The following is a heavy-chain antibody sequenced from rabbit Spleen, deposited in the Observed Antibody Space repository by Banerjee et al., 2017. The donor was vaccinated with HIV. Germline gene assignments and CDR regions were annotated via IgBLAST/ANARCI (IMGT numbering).Heavy chain of an antibody. Sequence: QLEESAGGLVQPGGSLKLSCKASGFTLSSYYMTWVRQAPGKGLEWIGYIDPVFGITYYANLVNGRFSISRENAQNTVFLQMTILTAADTATYFCARDTCTSFSTYGMDLWGPGTLVTVS. D-gene: IGHD1-1*01. CDR1: GFTLSSYY. CDR3: ARDTCTSFSTYGMDL. V-gene: IGHV1S7*01. CDR2: IDPVFGIT. J-gene: IGHJ6*01.